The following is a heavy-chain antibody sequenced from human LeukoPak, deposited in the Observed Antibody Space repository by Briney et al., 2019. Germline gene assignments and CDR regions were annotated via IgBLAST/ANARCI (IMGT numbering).Heavy chain of an antibody. Sequence: GGSLRLSCVASGFIFSSYGMSWVRQAPGKGLEWVSAVSGSGGSTYYADSVKGRFTVSRDNSKNTLYLQMNSLRAEDTAVYYCAKVASGSYYNWPFDYWGQGTLVTVSS. V-gene: IGHV3-23*01. J-gene: IGHJ4*02. CDR2: VSGSGGST. D-gene: IGHD1-26*01. CDR1: GFIFSSYG. CDR3: AKVASGSYYNWPFDY.